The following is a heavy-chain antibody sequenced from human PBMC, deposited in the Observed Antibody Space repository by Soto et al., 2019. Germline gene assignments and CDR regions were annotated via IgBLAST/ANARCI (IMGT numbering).Heavy chain of an antibody. CDR2: ISYDGSNK. Sequence: GGSLRLSCAASGFTFSSYAMHWVRQAPGKGLEWVAVISYDGSNKYYADSVKGRFTISRDNSKNTLYLQMNSLRAEDTAVYYCARNPTSIAARPEFDYWGQGTLVTVSS. D-gene: IGHD6-6*01. CDR3: ARNPTSIAARPEFDY. V-gene: IGHV3-30-3*01. J-gene: IGHJ4*02. CDR1: GFTFSSYA.